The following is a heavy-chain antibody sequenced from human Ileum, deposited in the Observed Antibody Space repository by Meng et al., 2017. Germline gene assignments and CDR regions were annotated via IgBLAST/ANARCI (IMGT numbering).Heavy chain of an antibody. CDR1: TFTSRA. Sequence: QGQIVQSGAEVKEPGACVRVSRNTFTSRAIQWARQAAGQRLEWMGWIIAGSGSTRYSQKFQGRITITRDTSANIAYMDLSSLRFEDTAVYYCVREDSSGYWAYWGQGTLVTVSS. CDR2: IIAGSGST. J-gene: IGHJ4*02. V-gene: IGHV1-3*01. CDR3: VREDSSGYWAY. D-gene: IGHD3-22*01.